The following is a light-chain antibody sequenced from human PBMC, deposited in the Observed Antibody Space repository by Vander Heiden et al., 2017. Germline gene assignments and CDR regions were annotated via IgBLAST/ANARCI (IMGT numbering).Light chain of an antibody. Sequence: QSVLTQPPSVSGAPGRRVTISCTGSSSNFGAGYEVHWYQQPPGRAPKLLFYGNSHRPSRVPDRFSGSTSGTSALPVITVLQAEEEADYYGQSYASRLSGVVFGGGTKLTVL. J-gene: IGLJ3*02. CDR3: QSYASRLSGVV. CDR1: SSNFGAGYE. V-gene: IGLV1-40*01. CDR2: GNS.